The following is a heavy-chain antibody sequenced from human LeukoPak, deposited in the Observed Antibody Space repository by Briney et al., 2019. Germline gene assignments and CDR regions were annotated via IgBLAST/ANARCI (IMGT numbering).Heavy chain of an antibody. CDR2: ISDSPDIT. D-gene: IGHD6-13*01. CDR3: ATDIAAAGGRDY. J-gene: IGHJ4*02. Sequence: QSGGSLRLSCVASGFTFSSYAMNWVRQAPGKGLEWLSLISDSPDITYYADSVKGRFAISRDNSKNTLYLQMNSLRAEDTAVYYCATDIAAAGGRDYWGQGTLVTVSS. V-gene: IGHV3-23*01. CDR1: GFTFSSYA.